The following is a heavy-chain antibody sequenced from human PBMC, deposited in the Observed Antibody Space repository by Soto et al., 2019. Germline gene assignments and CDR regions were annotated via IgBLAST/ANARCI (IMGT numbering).Heavy chain of an antibody. CDR1: GGSFSGYY. CDR3: ARTYSSSWSPLEY. Sequence: QVQLQQWGAGLLKPSETLSLTCAVYGGSFSGYYWSWIRQPPGKGLEWIGEINHSGGTNYNPSLKTRITISVDTSKNQFSLTLTSVTAADTAVYYCARTYSSSWSPLEYWGQGTLVTVSS. V-gene: IGHV4-34*01. CDR2: INHSGGT. D-gene: IGHD6-13*01. J-gene: IGHJ4*02.